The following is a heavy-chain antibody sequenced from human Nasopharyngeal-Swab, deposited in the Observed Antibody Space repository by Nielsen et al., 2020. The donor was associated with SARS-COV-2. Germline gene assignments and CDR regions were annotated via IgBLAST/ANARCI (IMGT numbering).Heavy chain of an antibody. D-gene: IGHD3-3*01. J-gene: IGHJ3*02. V-gene: IGHV4-31*03. CDR3: ARARTIFGVVITAFDI. CDR2: IYYSGST. CDR1: GGSISSGGYY. Sequence: LRLSCTVSGGSISSGGYYWSWIRQHPGKGLEWIGYIYYSGSTYYNPSLKSRVTISVDTSKNQFSLKLSSVTAADTAVYYCARARTIFGVVITAFDIWGQGTMVTVSS.